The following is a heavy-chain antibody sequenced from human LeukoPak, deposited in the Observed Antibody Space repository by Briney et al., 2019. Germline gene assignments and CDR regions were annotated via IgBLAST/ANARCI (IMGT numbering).Heavy chain of an antibody. CDR2: ISAYNGNT. V-gene: IGHV1-18*01. CDR3: ARDLIDGSGSYYYYGMDV. CDR1: GYTFTSYG. Sequence: ASVTVSCKASGYTFTSYGISWVRQAPGQGLEWMGWISAYNGNTNYAQKLQGRVTMTTDTSTSTAYMELRSLRSDDTAVYYCARDLIDGSGSYYYYGMDVWGQGTTVTVSS. J-gene: IGHJ6*02. D-gene: IGHD3-10*01.